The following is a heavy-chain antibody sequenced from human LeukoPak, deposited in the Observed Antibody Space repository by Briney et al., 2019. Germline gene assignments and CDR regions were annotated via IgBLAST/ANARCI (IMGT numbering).Heavy chain of an antibody. Sequence: GGSLRLSCTASGFTVSSNYMSWVRQAPGKGLEWVSVIYSGGSTYYADSVKGRFTISRDNSKNTLYLQMNDLRAADTGVYFCARDATRGGDFDHWGQGALVTVSS. CDR1: GFTVSSNY. J-gene: IGHJ4*02. V-gene: IGHV3-53*01. CDR3: ARDATRGGDFDH. CDR2: IYSGGST. D-gene: IGHD3-16*01.